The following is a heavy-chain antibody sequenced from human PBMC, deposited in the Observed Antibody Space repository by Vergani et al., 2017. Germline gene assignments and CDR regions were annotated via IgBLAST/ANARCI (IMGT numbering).Heavy chain of an antibody. CDR3: ARHSIAVAQTTDAFDI. Sequence: EVQLVQSGAEVKKPGESLRISCKGSGYSFTSYWISWVRQMPGKGLEWMGRIDPSDSYTNYSPSFQGHVTISADKSISTAYLQWSSLKAADTDMYYCARHSIAVAQTTDAFDIWGQGTMVTVSS. J-gene: IGHJ3*02. CDR2: IDPSDSYT. CDR1: GYSFTSYW. D-gene: IGHD6-19*01. V-gene: IGHV5-10-1*01.